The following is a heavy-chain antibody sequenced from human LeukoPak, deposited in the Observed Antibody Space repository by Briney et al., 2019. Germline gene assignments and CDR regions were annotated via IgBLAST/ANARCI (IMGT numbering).Heavy chain of an antibody. Sequence: GGSLRLSCAASGFTFSDYSMNWVRQAPGKGLEWISYVGISSGNTKYADSVKGRFTISGDSAKNSVFLQMNNLRVEDTAVYYCARDHRYAFDTGGQGTLVTVSS. CDR2: VGISSGNT. D-gene: IGHD5-12*01. V-gene: IGHV3-48*04. CDR3: ARDHRYAFDT. J-gene: IGHJ4*02. CDR1: GFTFSDYS.